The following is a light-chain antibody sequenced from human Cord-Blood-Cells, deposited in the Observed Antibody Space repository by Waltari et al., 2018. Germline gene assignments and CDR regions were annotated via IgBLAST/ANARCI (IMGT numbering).Light chain of an antibody. Sequence: DIQSTQSPSFLSASVGDRVTITCRASQGISSYLAWYQQKPGKAPKLLSYAASTLQSGVPSRFSGSGSGTGFTLTISSLQPEDFATYYCQQLNSYPITFGQGTRLEIK. J-gene: IGKJ5*01. CDR2: AAS. CDR1: QGISSY. V-gene: IGKV1-9*01. CDR3: QQLNSYPIT.